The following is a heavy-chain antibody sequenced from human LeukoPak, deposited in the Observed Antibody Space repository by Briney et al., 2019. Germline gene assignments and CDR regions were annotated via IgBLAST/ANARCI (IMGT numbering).Heavy chain of an antibody. V-gene: IGHV4-38-2*02. CDR3: ARGRKQWLATNYFDY. CDR1: GYSISSGYY. D-gene: IGHD6-19*01. J-gene: IGHJ4*02. Sequence: SETLSLTCTVSGYSISSGYYWGWIRQPPGKGLEWIGSISHSGSTYYKPSLKSRVTISVDTSKNQFSLKLSSVTAADTAVYYCARGRKQWLATNYFDYWGQGTLVTVSS. CDR2: ISHSGST.